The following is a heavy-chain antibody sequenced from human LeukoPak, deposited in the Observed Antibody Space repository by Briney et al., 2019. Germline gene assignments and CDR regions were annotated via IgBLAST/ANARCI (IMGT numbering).Heavy chain of an antibody. CDR3: TTGFTMMAFDAFDI. J-gene: IGHJ3*02. V-gene: IGHV3-15*01. D-gene: IGHD3-22*01. CDR2: IKSKTDGGTT. Sequence: GGSLRLSCAASGFTFSNAWMSWVRQAPGKGLEWVGRIKSKTDGGTTDYAAPVKGRFTISRDDSKNTLYLQMNSLKTEDTAVYYCTTGFTMMAFDAFDIWGQGTMVTVSS. CDR1: GFTFSNAW.